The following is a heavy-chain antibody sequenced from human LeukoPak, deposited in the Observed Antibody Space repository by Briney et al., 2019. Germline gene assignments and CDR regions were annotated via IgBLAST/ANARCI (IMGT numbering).Heavy chain of an antibody. J-gene: IGHJ6*04. Sequence: GGSLRLSCAVSGFTFSNYAMHWVRQAPGKGLEWVAFIRSDGSNKNYADSVEGRFTISRDNSKNTLYLQMNSLRTEDTAVYYCAKDWSMDVWGKGTTVTVSS. V-gene: IGHV3-30*02. CDR1: GFTFSNYA. CDR3: AKDWSMDV. CDR2: IRSDGSNK.